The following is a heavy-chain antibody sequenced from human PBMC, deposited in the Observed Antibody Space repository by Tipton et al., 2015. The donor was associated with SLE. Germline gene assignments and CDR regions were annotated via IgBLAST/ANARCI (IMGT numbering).Heavy chain of an antibody. D-gene: IGHD6-13*01. CDR2: IYPGDSDT. CDR1: GYSFTTYW. J-gene: IGHJ3*02. Sequence: VQLVQSGGEVKKPGESLKISCKGSGYSFTTYWIGWVRQMPGKGLEWMGIIYPGDSDTRYSPSFQGQVTFSVDESISTAYLHWSSLKASDTAMYYCARPVIAAAPRGAFDIWGQGTLVSVSS. V-gene: IGHV5-51*03. CDR3: ARPVIAAAPRGAFDI.